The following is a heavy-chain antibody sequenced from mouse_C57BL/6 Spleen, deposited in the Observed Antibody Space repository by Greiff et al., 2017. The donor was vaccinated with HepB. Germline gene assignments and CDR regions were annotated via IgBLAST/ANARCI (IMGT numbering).Heavy chain of an antibody. D-gene: IGHD2-2*01. J-gene: IGHJ4*01. V-gene: IGHV1-53*01. CDR1: GYTFTSYW. Sequence: QVQLQQPGTELVKPGASVKLSCKASGYTFTSYWMHWVKQRPGQGLEWIGNINPSNGGTNYNEKFKSKATLTVDKSSSTAYMQLSSLTSEDSAVYYCARANGYDRGYYAMDYWGQGTSDTVSS. CDR2: INPSNGGT. CDR3: ARANGYDRGYYAMDY.